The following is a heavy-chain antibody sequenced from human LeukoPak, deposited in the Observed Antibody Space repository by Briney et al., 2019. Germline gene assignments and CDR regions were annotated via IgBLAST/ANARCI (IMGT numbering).Heavy chain of an antibody. Sequence: GGSLRLSCAASGFTFSSYAMTWVRQAPGKGLEWVSAISGSGGSTYYADSVKGRFTISRDTSKNTLYPQMNSLRAEDTALYYCAKALGELSFIVDYWGQGTLVTVSS. J-gene: IGHJ4*02. V-gene: IGHV3-23*01. CDR1: GFTFSSYA. CDR3: AKALGELSFIVDY. CDR2: ISGSGGST. D-gene: IGHD3-16*02.